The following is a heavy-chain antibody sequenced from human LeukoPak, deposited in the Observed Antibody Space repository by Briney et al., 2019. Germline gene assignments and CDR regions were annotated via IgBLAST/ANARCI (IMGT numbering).Heavy chain of an antibody. CDR1: GLTVSSKY. CDR3: ARVGGDRVAY. J-gene: IGHJ4*02. D-gene: IGHD4-17*01. Sequence: GSLRLSCVASGLTVSSKYMSWVRQAPGKGLEWVSVMYNNGNKHYADSVKGRFTISRDSVKNMLYLQMNSLRPEDTAVSYCARVGGDRVAYWGQETLVTVSS. V-gene: IGHV3-53*01. CDR2: MYNNGNK.